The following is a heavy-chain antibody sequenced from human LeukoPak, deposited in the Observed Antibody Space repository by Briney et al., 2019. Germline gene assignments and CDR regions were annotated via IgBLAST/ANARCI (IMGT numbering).Heavy chain of an antibody. J-gene: IGHJ4*02. Sequence: PSETLSLTCTVSGGSISSGSYYWSWIRQPAGKGLEWIVRLYTSGSTNYNPPLKSRVTISVDTSKNQFSLKLSSVTAADTAVYXCARGGDFLWXGEFPXYWGQGTLVXVXX. V-gene: IGHV4-61*02. CDR1: GGSISSGSYY. D-gene: IGHD3-10*01. CDR3: ARGGDFLWXGEFPXY. CDR2: LYTSGST.